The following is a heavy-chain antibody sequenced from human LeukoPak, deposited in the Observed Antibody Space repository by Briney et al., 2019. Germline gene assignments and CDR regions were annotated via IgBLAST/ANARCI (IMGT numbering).Heavy chain of an antibody. D-gene: IGHD3-22*01. Sequence: ASVKVSCKASGYTFTSYYMHWVRQAPGQGLEWMGIINPSGGSTSYAQKFQGRVTMTRDTSTSTVYMELSSLRSEDTAVCYCARDGYYYDSSGYYLDYWGQGTLVTVSS. V-gene: IGHV1-46*01. CDR2: INPSGGST. J-gene: IGHJ4*02. CDR1: GYTFTSYY. CDR3: ARDGYYYDSSGYYLDY.